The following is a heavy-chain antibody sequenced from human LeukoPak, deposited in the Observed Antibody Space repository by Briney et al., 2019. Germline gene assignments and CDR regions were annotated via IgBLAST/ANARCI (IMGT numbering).Heavy chain of an antibody. CDR3: ARDDSGYYYDSSGYYSSPGWFDP. D-gene: IGHD3-22*01. V-gene: IGHV4-59*12. J-gene: IGHJ5*02. CDR2: IYYSGST. Sequence: SETLSLTCTVSGGSISSYYWSWIRQPPGKGLEWIGYIYYSGSTNYNPSLKSRVTMSVDTSKNQFSLKLSSVTAADTAVYYCARDDSGYYYDSSGYYSSPGWFDPWGQGTLVTVSS. CDR1: GGSISSYY.